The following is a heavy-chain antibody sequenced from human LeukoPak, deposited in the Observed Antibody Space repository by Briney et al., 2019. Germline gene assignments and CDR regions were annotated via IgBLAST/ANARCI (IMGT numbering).Heavy chain of an antibody. CDR2: VSYSGST. Sequence: SETLSLTCAVYGGSFSGYYWSWIRQPPGKGLEWIGYVSYSGSTRYNPSLKSRVTISVDTSKNQFSLKLSSVTAADTAVYYCARAAGGAHAFDIWGQGTKVTVSS. J-gene: IGHJ3*02. V-gene: IGHV4-59*01. CDR3: ARAAGGAHAFDI. CDR1: GGSFSGYY. D-gene: IGHD3-10*01.